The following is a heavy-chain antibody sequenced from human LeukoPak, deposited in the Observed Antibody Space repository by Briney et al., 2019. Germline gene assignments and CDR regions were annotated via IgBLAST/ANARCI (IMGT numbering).Heavy chain of an antibody. V-gene: IGHV4-4*07. D-gene: IGHD2-2*01. CDR1: GGSISSYY. CDR3: ARAPDIVVVPAANDY. Sequence: SETLSLTCTVSGGSISSYYWSWIRQPAGKGLEWIGRIYTSGSTNYNPSLKSRVTMSVDTSKNQFSLKLSSVTAADTAVYYCARAPDIVVVPAANDYWGQGTLVTVSS. J-gene: IGHJ4*02. CDR2: IYTSGST.